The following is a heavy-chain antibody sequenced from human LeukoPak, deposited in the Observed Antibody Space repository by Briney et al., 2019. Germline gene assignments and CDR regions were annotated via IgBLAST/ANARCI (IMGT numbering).Heavy chain of an antibody. V-gene: IGHV3-43*01. CDR1: AFTIDGYS. J-gene: IGHJ3*01. Sequence: PGGSLRRSSAASAFTIDGYSMHWLRQRPGKGLEWVSLISWDGSDTDYGVSVKGRFSISRDNSQNSLYLQMNSLRTEDTALYYISKELKSPLCDAFDVLVQGTMVAVSS. D-gene: IGHD2-21*01. CDR3: SKELKSPLCDAFDV. CDR2: ISWDGSDT.